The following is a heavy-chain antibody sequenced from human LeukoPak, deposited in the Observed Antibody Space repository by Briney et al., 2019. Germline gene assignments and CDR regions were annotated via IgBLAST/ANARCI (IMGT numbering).Heavy chain of an antibody. J-gene: IGHJ5*02. Sequence: PGGTLRLSCAASGFTFSDYYMSWIRQAPGKGLEWVSNISSSGSTVYYADSVKGRFTISRDNAKNSLFLQMNSLRAEDTAVYYCARHDGSGSSKFDPWGQGTLVTVSS. CDR3: ARHDGSGSSKFDP. CDR1: GFTFSDYY. D-gene: IGHD3-10*01. CDR2: ISSSGSTV. V-gene: IGHV3-11*01.